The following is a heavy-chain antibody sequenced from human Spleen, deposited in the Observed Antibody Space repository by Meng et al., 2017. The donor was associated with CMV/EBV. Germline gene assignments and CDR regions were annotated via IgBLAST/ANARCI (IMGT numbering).Heavy chain of an antibody. Sequence: CGDSAFTFSSYWMHWVRQVPGKGLVWVSRSNGDGSVTNYADSVKGRFTISRDNAKNTLYLQMDSLRVEDTAVYYCTRDLDYSSSIFAYWGQGALVTVSS. CDR1: AFTFSSYW. CDR3: TRDLDYSSSIFAY. V-gene: IGHV3-74*01. D-gene: IGHD3/OR15-3a*01. J-gene: IGHJ4*02. CDR2: SNGDGSVT.